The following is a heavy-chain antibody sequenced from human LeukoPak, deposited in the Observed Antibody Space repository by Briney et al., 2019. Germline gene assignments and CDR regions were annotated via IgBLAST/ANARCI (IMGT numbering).Heavy chain of an antibody. CDR1: GFTFSSYS. CDR2: ISGDGGTT. V-gene: IGHV3-23*01. CDR3: AKSGSTWYDYFDF. J-gene: IGHJ4*02. D-gene: IGHD6-13*01. Sequence: GGSLRLSCAASGFTFSSYSMTWFRRAPGKGLEWVPTISGDGGTTFYADSVKGRFTIPRENSKNTLYLQMSSLRADDTAVYYCAKSGSTWYDYFDFWGQGALVTVSS.